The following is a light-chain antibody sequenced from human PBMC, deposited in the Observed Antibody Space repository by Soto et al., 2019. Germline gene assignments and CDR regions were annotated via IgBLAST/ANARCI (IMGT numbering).Light chain of an antibody. CDR2: EVN. J-gene: IGLJ1*01. CDR1: SSDVGGYKY. V-gene: IGLV2-8*01. Sequence: QSALTQPPSASGSPGQSVTISCTGTSSDVGGYKYVSWYQQHPGKAPKLMIYEVNKRPSGVPDRFSGSMSGNTASLTVSGLQTEDEADSYCSSYAGSNNFVVFGTGTKLTVL. CDR3: SSYAGSNNFVV.